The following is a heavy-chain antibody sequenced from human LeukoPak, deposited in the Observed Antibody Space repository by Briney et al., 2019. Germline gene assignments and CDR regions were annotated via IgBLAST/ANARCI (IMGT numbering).Heavy chain of an antibody. J-gene: IGHJ4*02. D-gene: IGHD2-15*01. CDR2: INRDGSEK. CDR3: ARTFAAAHIDY. Sequence: GGSLRLSCAASGFTFSSYWMSWVSQAPGKGLEWVANINRDGSEKYYVDSVKGRFTNSRDNAKNTLYLEMNSLRAEDTAVYYCARTFAAAHIDYWGQGTLVTVSS. CDR1: GFTFSSYW. V-gene: IGHV3-7*02.